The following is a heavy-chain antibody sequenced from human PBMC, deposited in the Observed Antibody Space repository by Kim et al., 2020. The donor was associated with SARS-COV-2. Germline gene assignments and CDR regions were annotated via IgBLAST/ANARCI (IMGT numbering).Heavy chain of an antibody. CDR2: IYYSGST. D-gene: IGHD5-18*01. CDR1: GGSISSYY. Sequence: SETLSLTCTVSGGSISSYYWSWIRQPPGKGLEWIGYIYYSGSTNYNPSLKSRVTISVDTSKNQFSLKLSSVTAADTAVYYCARLRVDTAMVTTFDPWGQG. V-gene: IGHV4-59*08. CDR3: ARLRVDTAMVTTFDP. J-gene: IGHJ5*02.